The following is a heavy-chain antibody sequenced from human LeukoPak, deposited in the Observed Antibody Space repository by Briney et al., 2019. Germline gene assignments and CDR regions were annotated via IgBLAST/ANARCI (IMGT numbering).Heavy chain of an antibody. Sequence: SETLSLTCTVSGGSISSYYWSWIRQPPGKGLEWIGYIYYSGSTYYNPSLKSRVTISVDTSKNQFSLKLSSVTAADTAVYYCARLEDTATDYWGQGTLVTVSS. CDR1: GGSISSYY. CDR2: IYYSGST. V-gene: IGHV4-59*12. CDR3: ARLEDTATDY. J-gene: IGHJ4*02. D-gene: IGHD5-18*01.